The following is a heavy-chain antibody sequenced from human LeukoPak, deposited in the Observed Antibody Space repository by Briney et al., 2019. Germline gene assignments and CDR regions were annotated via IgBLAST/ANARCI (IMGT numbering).Heavy chain of an antibody. V-gene: IGHV3-30-3*01. Sequence: SGGSLRLSCAASGFTFSSYAMHWVRQAPGKGLEWGAVITYDGSNKYYADSVKGRFTISRDNSKNTLYLQMNSLRAEDTAVYYCARDRFLEWLFLDYWGQGTLVTVSS. CDR1: GFTFSSYA. J-gene: IGHJ4*02. CDR2: ITYDGSNK. CDR3: ARDRFLEWLFLDY. D-gene: IGHD3-3*01.